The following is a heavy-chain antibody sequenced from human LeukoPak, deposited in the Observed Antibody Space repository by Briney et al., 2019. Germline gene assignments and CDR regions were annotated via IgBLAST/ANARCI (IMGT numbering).Heavy chain of an antibody. CDR3: TRRATIFGVVPRDYYYMDV. Sequence: GVLRLSCTASGFTFGDYAMSWFRQAPGKGLEWVGFIRSKAYGGTTEYAASVKGRFTISRDDSKSIAYLQMNSLKTEDTAVYYCTRRATIFGVVPRDYYYMDVWGKGTTVTVSS. CDR2: IRSKAYGGTT. V-gene: IGHV3-49*03. D-gene: IGHD3-3*01. CDR1: GFTFGDYA. J-gene: IGHJ6*03.